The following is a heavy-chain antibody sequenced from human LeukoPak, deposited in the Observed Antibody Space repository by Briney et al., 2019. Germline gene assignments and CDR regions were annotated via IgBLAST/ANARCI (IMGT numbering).Heavy chain of an antibody. J-gene: IGHJ6*02. D-gene: IGHD3-9*01. CDR2: INHSGST. Sequence: SETLSLTCAVYGGSFSGYYWSWIRQPPGKGLEWIGEINHSGSTNYNPSLKSRVTISVDTSKNQFSLKLSSVTAADTAVYYCARGGLRYFDLDVWGQGTAVTVSS. V-gene: IGHV4-34*01. CDR3: ARGGLRYFDLDV. CDR1: GGSFSGYY.